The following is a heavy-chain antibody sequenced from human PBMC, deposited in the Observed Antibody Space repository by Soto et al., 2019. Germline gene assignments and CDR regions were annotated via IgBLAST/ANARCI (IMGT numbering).Heavy chain of an antibody. CDR3: ASCDYFHY. V-gene: IGHV4-4*02. D-gene: IGHD4-17*01. CDR1: GVSINTSNW. Sequence: QVQLQESGPGLVRPSGTLSLTCAISGVSINTSNWWSWVRQPPGKGLEWIGEVFHSGNTNYNPSLKSTATISVDTSKNQFALRLSSVSAADTAVYYCASCDYFHYWGQGILVIVSS. J-gene: IGHJ4*02. CDR2: VFHSGNT.